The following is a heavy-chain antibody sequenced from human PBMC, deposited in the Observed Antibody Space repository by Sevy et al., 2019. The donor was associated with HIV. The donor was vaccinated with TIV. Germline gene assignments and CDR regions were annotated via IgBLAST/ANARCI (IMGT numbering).Heavy chain of an antibody. Sequence: GGSLRLSCAASGFTFSSYAMSWVCQAPGKGLEWVSAISGSGGSTYYGDSVKGRLTISRDNSKNTLYLQMKSLRAEDTAVYYCAKDWVGGYSYGYVGYWGQGTLVTGSS. J-gene: IGHJ4*02. D-gene: IGHD5-18*01. V-gene: IGHV3-23*01. CDR3: AKDWVGGYSYGYVGY. CDR2: ISGSGGST. CDR1: GFTFSSYA.